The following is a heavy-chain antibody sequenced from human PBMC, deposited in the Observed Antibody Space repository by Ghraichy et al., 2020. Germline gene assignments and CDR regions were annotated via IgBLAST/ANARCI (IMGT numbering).Heavy chain of an antibody. CDR2: ISWDGGST. CDR3: AKAMDSSGYYRPFDY. J-gene: IGHJ4*01. V-gene: IGHV3-43*01. Sequence: GGSLRLSCAASGFTFDDYTMHWVRQAPGKGLEWVSIISWDGGSTYYVDSVKGRFTISRDNSKNSLYLQMNSLRTEDTALYYCAKAMDSSGYYRPFDYWSQGTLVTVSS. CDR1: GFTFDDYT. D-gene: IGHD3-22*01.